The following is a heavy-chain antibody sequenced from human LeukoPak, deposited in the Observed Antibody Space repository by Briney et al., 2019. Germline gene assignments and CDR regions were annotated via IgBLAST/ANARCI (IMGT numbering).Heavy chain of an antibody. D-gene: IGHD4-17*01. CDR3: ARDDYGDSRSFDY. CDR1: GGSISSGGYY. J-gene: IGHJ4*02. CDR2: IYYSGST. V-gene: IGHV4-31*03. Sequence: SETLSLTCTVSGGSISSGGYYWSWIRQHPGKGLEWIGYIYYSGSTYYNPSLKSRVTISVDTSKNQFSLKLGSVTAADTAVYYCARDDYGDSRSFDYWGQGTLVTVSS.